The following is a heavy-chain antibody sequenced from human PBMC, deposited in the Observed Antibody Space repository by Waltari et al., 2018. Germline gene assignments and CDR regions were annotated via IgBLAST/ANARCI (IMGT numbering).Heavy chain of an antibody. CDR3: ARDGWSSGYYYRDDAFDI. D-gene: IGHD3-22*01. CDR2: IYHSGST. CDR1: GYSISSGYY. J-gene: IGHJ3*02. V-gene: IGHV4-38-2*02. Sequence: QVQLQESGPGLVKPSETLSLTCAVSGYSISSGYYWGWIRQPPGKGLEWIGSIYHSGSTDYNPSLKSRVTISVDTSKNQFSLKLSSVTAADTAVYYCARDGWSSGYYYRDDAFDIWGQGTMVTVSS.